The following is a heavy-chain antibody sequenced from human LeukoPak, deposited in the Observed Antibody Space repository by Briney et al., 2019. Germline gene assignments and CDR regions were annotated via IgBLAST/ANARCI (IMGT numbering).Heavy chain of an antibody. D-gene: IGHD3-10*01. V-gene: IGHV4-39*07. CDR3: ARLPPLWFGEYVPDY. CDR2: IYYSGST. Sequence: PSETLSLTCTVSGGSISSSSYYWGWIRQPPGKGLEWIGSIYYSGSTNYNPSLKSRVTISVDTSKNQFSLKLSSVTAADTAVYYCARLPPLWFGEYVPDYWGQGTLVTVSS. CDR1: GGSISSSSYY. J-gene: IGHJ4*02.